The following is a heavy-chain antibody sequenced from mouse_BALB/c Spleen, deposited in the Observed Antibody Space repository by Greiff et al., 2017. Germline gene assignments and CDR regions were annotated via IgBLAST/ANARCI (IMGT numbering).Heavy chain of an antibody. J-gene: IGHJ2*01. V-gene: IGHV1-63*01. CDR2: IYPGSGNT. D-gene: IGHD2-10*02. Sequence: QVQLKESGAELVRPGTSVKISCKASGYAFTNYWLGWVKQRPGHGLEWIGDIYPGSGNTYYNEKFKGKATLTADKSSSTAYMQLSSLTSEDSAVYFCARSEGMVSFDYWGQGTTLTVSS. CDR1: GYAFTNYW. CDR3: ARSEGMVSFDY.